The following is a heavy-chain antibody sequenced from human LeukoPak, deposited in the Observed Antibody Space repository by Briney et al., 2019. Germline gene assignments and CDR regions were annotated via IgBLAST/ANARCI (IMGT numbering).Heavy chain of an antibody. Sequence: GGSLRLSCAASGFTFDDYAMHWVRQAPGKGLEWVSGISWNSGSIGYADSVKGRFTISRDNAKNSLYLQMNSLRAEDTAVYFCASSPPITTTDYGMDVWGQGTTVTVSS. CDR1: GFTFDDYA. CDR3: ASSPPITTTDYGMDV. D-gene: IGHD4-17*01. V-gene: IGHV3-9*01. J-gene: IGHJ6*02. CDR2: ISWNSGSI.